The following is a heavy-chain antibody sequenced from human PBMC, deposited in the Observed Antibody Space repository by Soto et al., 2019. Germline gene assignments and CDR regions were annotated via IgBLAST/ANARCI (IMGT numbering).Heavy chain of an antibody. V-gene: IGHV3-13*01. CDR3: ARDLGPEDSRVGGFAP. Sequence: EVQLVESGGGLVQPGGSLRLSCAASGFTFSSYDMHWVRQATGKGLEWVSAIGTAGDTYYPGSVKGRFTISRENAKNSLYLQMNSLRAEDTAVYYCARDLGPEDSRVGGFAPWGQGTLVTVSS. J-gene: IGHJ5*02. CDR1: GFTFSSYD. CDR2: IGTAGDT. D-gene: IGHD6-6*01.